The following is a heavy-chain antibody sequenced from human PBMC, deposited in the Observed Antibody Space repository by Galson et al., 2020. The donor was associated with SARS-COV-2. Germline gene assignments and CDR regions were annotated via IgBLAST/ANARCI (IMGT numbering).Heavy chain of an antibody. CDR2: IRGQTYGATT. J-gene: IGHJ4*02. CDR1: GVTFGDYT. Sequence: GGSLRLSCAASGVTFGDYTVSWFRQAPGKGLQWVGYIRGQTYGATTEYAASVRGRFTISRDDSKNIAYLQMNSLKIEDTAVYYCIRNPMIYCNSVNCLEYWGQGSLVTVSS. V-gene: IGHV3-49*03. D-gene: IGHD2-15*01. CDR3: IRNPMIYCNSVNCLEY.